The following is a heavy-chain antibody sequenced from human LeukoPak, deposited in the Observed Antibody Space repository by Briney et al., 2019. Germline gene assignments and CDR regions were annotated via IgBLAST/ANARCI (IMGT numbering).Heavy chain of an antibody. V-gene: IGHV1-2*02. D-gene: IGHD3-10*01. Sequence: SVKVSCKTSGFTFTGYYIHWVRQAPGQGLEGMGWINPNSGDKKYAQKFQGRVTMTRDTSISTAYMALSRLRSDDTAVYYCAREYYYSSGNFYNRIDYWGQGTLVTVSS. J-gene: IGHJ4*02. CDR1: GFTFTGYY. CDR2: INPNSGDK. CDR3: AREYYYSSGNFYNRIDY.